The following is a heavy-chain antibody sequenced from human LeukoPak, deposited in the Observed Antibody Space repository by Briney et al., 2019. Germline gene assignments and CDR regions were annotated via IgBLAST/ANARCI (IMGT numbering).Heavy chain of an antibody. J-gene: IGHJ4*02. Sequence: GGSLRLSCAASGFTFSSYSMNWVRQAPGKGLEWVSYISSSSSTIYYADSVKGRFTISRDNAKNSLYLQMNSLRAEDTAVYYCARDYGPSGVDYWGQGTLVTVSS. D-gene: IGHD4/OR15-4a*01. CDR3: ARDYGPSGVDY. V-gene: IGHV3-48*04. CDR2: ISSSSSTI. CDR1: GFTFSSYS.